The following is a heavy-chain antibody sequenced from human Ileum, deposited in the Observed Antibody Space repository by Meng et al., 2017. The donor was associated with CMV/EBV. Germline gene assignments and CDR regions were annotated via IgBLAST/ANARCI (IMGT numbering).Heavy chain of an antibody. Sequence: SGGYYWSWIRQHPGKGLEWICYIYYSGSTYYNPSLKSRVTISVDTSKNQFSLKLSSVTAADTAVYYCARGSYYDFWSGVSSGPLVDYWGQGTLVTVSS. V-gene: IGHV4-31*02. CDR3: ARGSYYDFWSGVSSGPLVDY. D-gene: IGHD3-3*01. CDR1: SGGYY. CDR2: IYYSGST. J-gene: IGHJ4*02.